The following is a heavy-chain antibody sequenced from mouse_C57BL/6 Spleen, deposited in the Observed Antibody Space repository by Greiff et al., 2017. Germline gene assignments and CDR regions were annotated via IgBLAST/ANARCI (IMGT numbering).Heavy chain of an antibody. V-gene: IGHV2-5*01. CDR1: GFSLTSYG. D-gene: IGHD4-1*01. J-gene: IGHJ4*01. CDR3: AKTGLTGTEYYAMDY. CDR2: IWRGGST. Sequence: VQLQQSGPGLVQPSQSLSITCTVSGFSLTSYGVHWVRQSPGKGLEWLGVIWRGGSTDYNAAFMSRLSITKDNSKSQVFFNMNSLQADDTAIYYCAKTGLTGTEYYAMDYWGQGTSVTVSS.